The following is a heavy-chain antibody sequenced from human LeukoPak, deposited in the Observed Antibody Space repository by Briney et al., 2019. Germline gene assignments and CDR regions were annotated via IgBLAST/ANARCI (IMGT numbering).Heavy chain of an antibody. Sequence: PGGSLRLSCAASGFTFSSYAMHWVRQAPGKGLEWVAVISYDGSNKYYADSVKGRFTISRDNSKNTLYLQMNSLRAEDTAVYYCAREGDGYNDYFDYWGQGTLVTVSS. D-gene: IGHD5-24*01. J-gene: IGHJ4*02. CDR1: GFTFSSYA. V-gene: IGHV3-30*04. CDR2: ISYDGSNK. CDR3: AREGDGYNDYFDY.